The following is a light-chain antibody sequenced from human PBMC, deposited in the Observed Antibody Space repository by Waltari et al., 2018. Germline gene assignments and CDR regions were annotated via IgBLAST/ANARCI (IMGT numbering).Light chain of an antibody. CDR2: RGN. J-gene: IGLJ3*02. CDR3: QVWDNSVVV. V-gene: IGLV3-9*01. CDR1: NIGSKN. Sequence: SYELTQPLSVSVALGQTATITCGGNNIGSKNGHWYKQSSGQAPVLVIYRGNNRPSGIPDRFSGSNSGNTATLTISRAQVGDEADYYCQVWDNSVVVFGGGTKLTVL.